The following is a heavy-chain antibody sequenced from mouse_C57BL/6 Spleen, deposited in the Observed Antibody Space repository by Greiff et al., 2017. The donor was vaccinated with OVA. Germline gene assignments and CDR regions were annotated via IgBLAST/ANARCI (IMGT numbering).Heavy chain of an antibody. CDR1: GFTFSSYA. J-gene: IGHJ1*03. CDR3: ARSTTVVATRYFDV. V-gene: IGHV5-4*03. CDR2: ISGGGSYT. Sequence: EVKLVESGGGLVKPGGSLKLSCAASGFTFSSYAMSWVRQTPEKRLEWVATISGGGSYTYYPENVKGRFTISRDNAKNNLYLQMSHLKSVDTAMYYCARSTTVVATRYFDVWGTGTTVTVSS. D-gene: IGHD1-1*01.